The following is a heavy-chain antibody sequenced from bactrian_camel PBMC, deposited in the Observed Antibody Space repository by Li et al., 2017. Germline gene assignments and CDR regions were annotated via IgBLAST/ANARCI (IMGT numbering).Heavy chain of an antibody. CDR1: GFRFSSHP. D-gene: IGHD7*01. J-gene: IGHJ4*01. CDR3: AAYRGWLRLPLQASFYQY. Sequence: DVQLVESGGGVVQPGDSLRLSCAAAIGFRFSSHPMSWVRQAPGKGLEWVSTISSGGGTTYYANSVKGRFAISRDNDKNIMYLEMNNLRPDDTGVYRCAAYRGWLRLPLQASFYQYWGQGTQVTVS. V-gene: IGHV3S40*01. CDR2: ISSGGGTT.